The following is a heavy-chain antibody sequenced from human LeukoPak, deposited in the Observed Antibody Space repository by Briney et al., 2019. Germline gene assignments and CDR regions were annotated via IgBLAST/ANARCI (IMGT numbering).Heavy chain of an antibody. CDR2: IYPDDSDT. Sequence: GESLKISCKVSGYSFSTYWIGWVRQMPGKGLEWMGSIYPDDSDTRYSPSFQGQVAMSADKSISTAYLQWSSLKASDTAMYFCARGSVTTDFDYWGQGTLVTVSS. CDR1: GYSFSTYW. D-gene: IGHD4-17*01. V-gene: IGHV5-51*01. J-gene: IGHJ4*02. CDR3: ARGSVTTDFDY.